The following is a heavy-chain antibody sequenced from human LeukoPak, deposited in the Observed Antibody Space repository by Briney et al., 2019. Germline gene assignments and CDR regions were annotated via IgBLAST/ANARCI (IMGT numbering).Heavy chain of an antibody. J-gene: IGHJ5*02. V-gene: IGHV4-59*12. CDR3: ARDSHGYCSGGSCYSGGWFDP. CDR1: GGSISSYF. Sequence: SETLSLTCSVSGGSISSYFWSWIRQPPGKGLEWIGYIYYSGSTNYNPSLKSRVTISVDTSKNQFSLNLSSVTAADTALYYCARDSHGYCSGGSCYSGGWFDPWGQGTLVTVSS. D-gene: IGHD2-15*01. CDR2: IYYSGST.